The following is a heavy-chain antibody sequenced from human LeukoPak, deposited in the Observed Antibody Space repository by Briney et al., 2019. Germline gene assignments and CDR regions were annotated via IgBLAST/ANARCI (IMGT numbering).Heavy chain of an antibody. CDR3: AKARDPQLAAYFDY. V-gene: IGHV3-23*01. Sequence: GGSLRLSCAASGFTFSSYAMSWVRQAPGKGLEWVSAISGSGGSTYYADSVKGQFTISRDNSKNTLYLQMNSLRAEDTAVYYCAKARDPQLAAYFDYWGQGTLVTVPS. CDR2: ISGSGGST. J-gene: IGHJ4*02. D-gene: IGHD3-10*01. CDR1: GFTFSSYA.